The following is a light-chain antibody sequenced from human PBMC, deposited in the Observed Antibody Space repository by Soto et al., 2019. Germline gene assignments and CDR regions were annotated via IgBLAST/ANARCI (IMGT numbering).Light chain of an antibody. Sequence: DIQMTQSPSSLSASVGERVTMTCRASQSIGNFLNWYQQKPGKPPKLLIYAASSLQNGVPSGFSGSGSGIDFTLTISSLEPEDFAVYYCQHRFNWPWTFGQGTKVDIK. V-gene: IGKV1-39*01. CDR2: AAS. J-gene: IGKJ1*01. CDR3: QHRFNWPWT. CDR1: QSIGNF.